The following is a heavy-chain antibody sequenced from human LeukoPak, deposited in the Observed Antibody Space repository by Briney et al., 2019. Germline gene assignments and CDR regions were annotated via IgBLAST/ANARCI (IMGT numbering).Heavy chain of an antibody. J-gene: IGHJ4*02. CDR3: ARDLAYSRLDY. D-gene: IGHD5-18*01. Sequence: PGGSLRLSCAASEFTFSDHYMDWVRQAPGKGLEWVASINPEGSEKYSADSVKGRFTISRDNAKNSLYLQMDSLRVEDTAFYYCARDLAYSRLDYWGQGMLVTVSS. CDR2: INPEGSEK. CDR1: EFTFSDHY. V-gene: IGHV3-7*01.